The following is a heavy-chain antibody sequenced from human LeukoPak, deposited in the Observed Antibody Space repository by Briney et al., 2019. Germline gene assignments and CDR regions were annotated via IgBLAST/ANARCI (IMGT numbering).Heavy chain of an antibody. CDR1: GFTFSSHS. CDR3: ARDAEDPRLW. V-gene: IGHV3-21*01. J-gene: IGHJ4*02. D-gene: IGHD4/OR15-4a*01. Sequence: GGSLRLSCAASGFTFSSHSMNWVRQAPGKGLEWVSSISSSSNYIYYADSVKGRFTISRDNAKNSLYLQMNSLRAEDTAVYYCARDAEDPRLWWGQGTLVTASS. CDR2: ISSSSNYI.